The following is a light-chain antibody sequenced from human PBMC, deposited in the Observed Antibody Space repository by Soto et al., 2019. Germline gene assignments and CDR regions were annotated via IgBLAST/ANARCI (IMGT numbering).Light chain of an antibody. CDR1: SSDISIYNY. CDR2: EVS. Sequence: QSALTQPASVSGSPGQSITISCTGTSSDISIYNYVSWYQQHPGKAPKLIIYEVSNRPSGISIRFSGAKSGNTASLTISGLQVEDEADYYCCSYTSSTNYVFGAGTKVTVL. V-gene: IGLV2-14*01. J-gene: IGLJ1*01. CDR3: CSYTSSTNYV.